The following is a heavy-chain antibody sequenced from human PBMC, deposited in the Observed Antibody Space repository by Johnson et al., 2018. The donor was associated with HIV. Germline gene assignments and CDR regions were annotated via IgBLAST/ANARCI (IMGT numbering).Heavy chain of an antibody. CDR3: VRDAFDYRDASGRFGNAFDI. J-gene: IGHJ3*02. Sequence: QVQLVESGGDLVQPGGSLRLSCAASGFTVSSNYMSWIRQAPAKGLEWVSYFSSSTDTIYYADSVKGRFTISRDNAKNSLSLQMNSLRAEDTAVYYCVRDAFDYRDASGRFGNAFDIWGQGTTVTVSS. CDR1: GFTVSSNY. D-gene: IGHD4-17*01. V-gene: IGHV3-11*04. CDR2: FSSSTDTI.